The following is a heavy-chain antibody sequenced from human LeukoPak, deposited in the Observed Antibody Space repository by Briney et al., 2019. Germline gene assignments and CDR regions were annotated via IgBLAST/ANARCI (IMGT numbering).Heavy chain of an antibody. D-gene: IGHD6-13*01. CDR2: INWKGDKK. V-gene: IGHV3-20*04. CDR3: ARDSGYSGSWYDAFDI. Sequence: PGGSLRLSCAASGFTFDDYGMSWVRQAPGKGLEWVSGINWKGDKKGYADSVKGRFTISRDNAKNSLYLQMNSLRVEDMALYYCARDSGYSGSWYDAFDIWGQGTMVTVSS. CDR1: GFTFDDYG. J-gene: IGHJ3*02.